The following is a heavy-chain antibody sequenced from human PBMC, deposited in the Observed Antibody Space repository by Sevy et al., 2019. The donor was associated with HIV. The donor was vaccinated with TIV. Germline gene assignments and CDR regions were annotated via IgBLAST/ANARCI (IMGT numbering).Heavy chain of an antibody. CDR1: GFTFSGYT. Sequence: GGSLRLSCTAAGFTFSGYTMNWVRQAPGKGLEWISSISSTSSYIEYADSVKGRFTISRDNAKNSLYLQMNSLTAEDTAVYFCVRATCISGSDYFDYWGQGTLVTVSS. D-gene: IGHD3-10*01. J-gene: IGHJ4*02. CDR3: VRATCISGSDYFDY. V-gene: IGHV3-21*03. CDR2: ISSTSSYI.